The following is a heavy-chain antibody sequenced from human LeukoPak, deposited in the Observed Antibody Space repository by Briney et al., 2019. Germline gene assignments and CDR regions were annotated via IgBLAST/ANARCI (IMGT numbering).Heavy chain of an antibody. V-gene: IGHV3-23*01. CDR3: ARESNHDYADYWGEDY. J-gene: IGHJ4*02. CDR2: ISCSGGST. Sequence: PGGSLRLSWAAAGFTLSSYAMSWVRQAPGKGREWVSAISCSGGSTYYADSVKGRFTISRDNSKNTLYLPMNRLRAEDTAVYYCARESNHDYADYWGEDYWGQGTLVTVSS. D-gene: IGHD4-17*01. CDR1: GFTLSSYA.